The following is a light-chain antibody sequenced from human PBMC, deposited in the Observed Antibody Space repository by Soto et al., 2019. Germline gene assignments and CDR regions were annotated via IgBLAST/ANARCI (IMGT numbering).Light chain of an antibody. Sequence: SYELTQPPSVSVAPVQTVRVTCGAKNIGSKSVHWYQQRSGQAPVLVVYDDRDRPSGVPERFSGSNSGNTATLTISRVEDGDEADYHCQVWDRSSDHYVFGTGTKVTVL. J-gene: IGLJ1*01. CDR2: DDR. V-gene: IGLV3-21*02. CDR1: NIGSKS. CDR3: QVWDRSSDHYV.